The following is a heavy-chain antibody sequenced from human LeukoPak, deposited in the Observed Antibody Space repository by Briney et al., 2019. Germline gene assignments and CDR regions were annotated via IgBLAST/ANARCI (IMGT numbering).Heavy chain of an antibody. J-gene: IGHJ6*03. CDR2: ISGSGGST. Sequence: PGGSLRLXCAASGFTCSSYAMSWVRQAPGKGLESVSAISGSGGSTYYADSVKGRFTISRDNSKNTLYLQMNSLRAEDTAVYFCAKELPTLLSYYMDVWGKGTTVTVSS. V-gene: IGHV3-23*01. CDR3: AKELPTLLSYYMDV. CDR1: GFTCSSYA. D-gene: IGHD3-16*01.